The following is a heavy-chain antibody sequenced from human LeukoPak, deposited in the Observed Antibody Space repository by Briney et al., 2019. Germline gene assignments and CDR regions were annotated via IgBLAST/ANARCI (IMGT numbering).Heavy chain of an antibody. J-gene: IGHJ4*02. CDR1: GGSFSGYY. D-gene: IGHD6-13*01. CDR3: ARVNPIAAAGITDY. Sequence: PSETLSLTCAVYGGSFSGYYWSWIRQPPGKGLEWIGEINHSGSTNYNPSLKIRVTISVDTSKNQFSLKLSSVTAADTAVYYCARVNPIAAAGITDYWGQGTLVTVSS. V-gene: IGHV4-34*01. CDR2: INHSGST.